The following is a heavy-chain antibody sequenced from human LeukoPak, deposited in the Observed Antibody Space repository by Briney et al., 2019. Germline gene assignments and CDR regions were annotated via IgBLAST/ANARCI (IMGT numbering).Heavy chain of an antibody. CDR2: ISSSGSTI. CDR1: GFTFSDYY. V-gene: IGHV3-11*01. Sequence: PGGSLRLSCAASGFTFSDYYMSWIRQPPGKGLEWVSYISSSGSTIYYADSVKDRFTISRDNAKNSLYLQMNSLRAEDTAVYYCARAEYDYGDYVDAFDIWGQGTMVTVSS. CDR3: ARAEYDYGDYVDAFDI. J-gene: IGHJ3*02. D-gene: IGHD4-17*01.